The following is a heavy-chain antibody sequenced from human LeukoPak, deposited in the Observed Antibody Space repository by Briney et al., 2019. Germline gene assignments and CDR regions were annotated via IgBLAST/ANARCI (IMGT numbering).Heavy chain of an antibody. D-gene: IGHD2-2*01. V-gene: IGHV3-64*01. CDR2: VSGNGYTT. CDR3: ARDSSTTNYYYGMDV. J-gene: IGHJ6*02. Sequence: GGSLRLSCAASGFSFSICTMHWVRQAPGKGLEYVAAVSGNGYTTYYAKSLKGRFTISRDNSKNTLYLQMGSLRAEDMAVYYCARDSSTTNYYYGMDVWGQGTTVTVSS. CDR1: GFSFSICT.